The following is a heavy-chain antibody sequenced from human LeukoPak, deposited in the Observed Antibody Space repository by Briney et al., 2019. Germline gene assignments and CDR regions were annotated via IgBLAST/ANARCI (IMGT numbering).Heavy chain of an antibody. V-gene: IGHV4-34*01. D-gene: IGHD6-19*01. CDR2: INHRGTS. CDR1: GGSFSHHF. J-gene: IGHJ5*02. CDR3: ARVQGASRSGWYMYWFDP. Sequence: KSSEPLSLTCAVSGGSFSHHFWSWIRQPPGKGLEWIAEINHRGTSTFNPSLKSRVTISADTTTNQISLNLTSVTAAHTALYFCARVQGASRSGWYMYWFDPWGQGTQVTVSS.